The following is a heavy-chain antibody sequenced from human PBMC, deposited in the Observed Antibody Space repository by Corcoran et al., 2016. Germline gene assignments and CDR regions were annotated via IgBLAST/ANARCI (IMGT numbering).Heavy chain of an antibody. CDR3: ARAPGVVPAARWFDP. J-gene: IGHJ5*02. Sequence: QLQLQESGPGLVKPSETLSLTCTVSGGSISSSSYYWGWIRQPPGKGLEWIGSIYYSGSTYYNPSLKSRVTISVDTSKNQFSLKLSSVTDADTAVYYCARAPGVVPAARWFDPWGQGTLVTVSS. CDR2: IYYSGST. CDR1: GGSISSSSYY. D-gene: IGHD2-2*01. V-gene: IGHV4-39*07.